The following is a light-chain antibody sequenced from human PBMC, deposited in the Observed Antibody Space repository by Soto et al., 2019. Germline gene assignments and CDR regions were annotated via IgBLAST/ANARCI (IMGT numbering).Light chain of an antibody. CDR2: GAS. CDR3: QQYNTWLWT. V-gene: IGKV3-15*01. Sequence: EVVMTQSPATLSVSPGERVTLSCRASQSINAHLAWYQQKPGQAPRLLIHGASTRATGIPARFSGSGYGTEFILTIRCLQPEDFAVYYCQQYNTWLWTFGQGTKVEIQ. J-gene: IGKJ1*01. CDR1: QSINAH.